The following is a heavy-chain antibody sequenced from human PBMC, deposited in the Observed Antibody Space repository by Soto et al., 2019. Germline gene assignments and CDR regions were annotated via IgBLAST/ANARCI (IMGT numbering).Heavy chain of an antibody. V-gene: IGHV3-49*03. Sequence: PGGSLRLSCAASGFTVSNNYMSWFRQAPGKGLEWVSFIRHKAYGGTAEYAASVKGRFTMSRDDSKSIAYLQMNSLQTEDTAVYYCTRESGGPIDYWGQGTLVTVSS. J-gene: IGHJ4*02. CDR1: GFTVSNNY. CDR3: TRESGGPIDY. D-gene: IGHD3-16*01. CDR2: IRHKAYGGTA.